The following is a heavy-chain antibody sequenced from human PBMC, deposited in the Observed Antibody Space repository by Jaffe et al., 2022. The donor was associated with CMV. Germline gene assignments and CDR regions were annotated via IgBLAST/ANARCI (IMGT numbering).Heavy chain of an antibody. CDR2: IFYSGST. D-gene: IGHD2-2*01. J-gene: IGHJ4*02. V-gene: IGHV4-4*02. CDR1: GDSISNTNW. CDR3: ARSTYPDFYFDY. Sequence: QVQLQESGPGLVKPSGTLSLTCEVSGDSISNTNWWNWVRQPPGKGLEWIGEIFYSGSTKYNPSLRSRVTISVDKSRNQFSLRLSSVTAADTAVYYCARSTYPDFYFDYWGQGTLVTVSS.